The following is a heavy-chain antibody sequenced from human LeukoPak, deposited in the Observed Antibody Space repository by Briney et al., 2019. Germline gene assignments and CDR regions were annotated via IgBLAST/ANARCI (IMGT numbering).Heavy chain of an antibody. V-gene: IGHV3-33*06. Sequence: GGSLRLSXAASGFTFSSYGMHWVRQAPGKGLEWVAVIWYDGSNKYYADSVKGRFTISRDNSKNTLYLQMNSLRAEDTAVYYGAKEIAAHFDYWGQGTLVTVSS. CDR1: GFTFSSYG. J-gene: IGHJ4*02. CDR3: AKEIAAHFDY. CDR2: IWYDGSNK. D-gene: IGHD6-13*01.